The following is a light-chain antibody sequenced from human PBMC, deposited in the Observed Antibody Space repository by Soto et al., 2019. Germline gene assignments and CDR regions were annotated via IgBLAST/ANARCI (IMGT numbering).Light chain of an antibody. Sequence: EIVLTQSPATLSLSPGERATLSCRASQSVSSNLAWYQQKPGQAPRLLIYDSSNRATGIPARFRGSGSGTDFTLTISSLEPEDFAVYYCQQRSTWRVTFGPGTKVDIK. CDR1: QSVSSN. J-gene: IGKJ3*01. CDR3: QQRSTWRVT. V-gene: IGKV3-11*01. CDR2: DSS.